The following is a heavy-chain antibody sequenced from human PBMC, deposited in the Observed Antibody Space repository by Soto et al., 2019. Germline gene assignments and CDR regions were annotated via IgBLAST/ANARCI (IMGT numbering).Heavy chain of an antibody. CDR2: ISYDGSNK. Sequence: PGGSLRLSCAASGFTFSSYGMHWVRQAPGKGLEWVAVISYDGSNKYYADSVKGRFTFSRDNSKNTLYLQMNSLRAEDTAVYYCAKVTIFGVRRFDYWGQGTLVTVSS. D-gene: IGHD3-3*01. CDR1: GFTFSSYG. V-gene: IGHV3-30*18. CDR3: AKVTIFGVRRFDY. J-gene: IGHJ4*02.